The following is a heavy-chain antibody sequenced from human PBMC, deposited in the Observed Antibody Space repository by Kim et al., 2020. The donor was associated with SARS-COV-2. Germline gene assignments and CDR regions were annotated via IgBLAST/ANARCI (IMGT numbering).Heavy chain of an antibody. CDR1: GFIFSSYS. J-gene: IGHJ4*02. CDR2: IRTSTNTI. Sequence: GGSLRLSCAASGFIFSSYSMNWVRQAPGKGLEWLSYIRTSTNTIYYADSVKGRFTTSTDNAYKSLYLQMNSLRAEDTAVYYCARDYVYGFDYWGQGTLVT. V-gene: IGHV3-48*01. D-gene: IGHD3-16*01. CDR3: ARDYVYGFDY.